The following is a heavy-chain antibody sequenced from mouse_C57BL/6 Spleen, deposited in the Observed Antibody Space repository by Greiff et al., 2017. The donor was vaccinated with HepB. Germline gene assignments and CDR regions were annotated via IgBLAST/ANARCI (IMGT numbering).Heavy chain of an antibody. Sequence: EVMLVESEGGLVQPGSSMKLSCTASGFTFSDYYMAWVRQVPEKGLEWVANINYDGSSTYYLDSLKSRFIISRDNAKNILYLQLRSLKSEDTAAYYCAISLRDGNYGYYAIDYWGQGTSVTVSA. CDR2: INYDGSST. V-gene: IGHV5-16*01. D-gene: IGHD2-1*01. CDR1: GFTFSDYY. CDR3: AISLRDGNYGYYAIDY. J-gene: IGHJ4*01.